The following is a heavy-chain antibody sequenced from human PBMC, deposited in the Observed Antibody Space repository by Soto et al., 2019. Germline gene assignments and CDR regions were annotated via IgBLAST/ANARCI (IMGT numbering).Heavy chain of an antibody. D-gene: IGHD6-19*01. CDR2: TYYRSNWRH. J-gene: IGHJ4*02. CDR3: AGGSGWLIDY. Sequence: SQTLSLTCXISGDSVSSNTAAWNWIRSSPSRGLEWLGRTYYRSNWRHDYAVSVKSRITVNPDTSKNHFSLQMNDLRAEDTAVYYCAGGSGWLIDYWGRGTLVTVSS. CDR1: GDSVSSNTAA. V-gene: IGHV6-1*01.